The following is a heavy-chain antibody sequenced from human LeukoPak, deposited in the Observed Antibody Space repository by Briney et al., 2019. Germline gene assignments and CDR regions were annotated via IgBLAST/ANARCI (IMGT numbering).Heavy chain of an antibody. CDR2: IYYSGST. Sequence: SETLSLTCTVSGGSISSSSYYWGWIRQPPGKGLEWIGSIYYSGSTYYNPSLKSRVTIPVDTSKNQFSLKLSSVTAADTAVYYCASHCSSTSCYDDYWGQGTLVTVSS. D-gene: IGHD2-2*01. CDR3: ASHCSSTSCYDDY. CDR1: GGSISSSSYY. V-gene: IGHV4-39*01. J-gene: IGHJ4*02.